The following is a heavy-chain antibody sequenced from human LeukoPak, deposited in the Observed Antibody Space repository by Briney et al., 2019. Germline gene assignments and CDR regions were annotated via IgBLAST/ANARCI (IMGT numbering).Heavy chain of an antibody. CDR3: ARETPPKNWFDP. Sequence: GASVKVSCKASGYTFISYYMHWVRQAPGQGLEWMGIINPSGGSTSHAQKFQGRVTMTRDTSTSTVYMELSSLRSEDTAVYYCARETPPKNWFDPWGQGTLVTVSS. J-gene: IGHJ5*02. CDR1: GYTFISYY. V-gene: IGHV1-46*01. CDR2: INPSGGST.